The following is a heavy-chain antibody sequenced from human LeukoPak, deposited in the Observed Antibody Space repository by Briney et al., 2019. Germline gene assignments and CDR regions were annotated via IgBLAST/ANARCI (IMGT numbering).Heavy chain of an antibody. CDR1: GGSISRGGYS. J-gene: IGHJ5*02. CDR2: IYHSGST. Sequence: SQTLSLTCAVSGGSISRGGYSWSWIRQPPGKGLEWIGYIYHSGSTYYNPSLKSRVTISVDRSKNQFSLKLSSVTAADAAVYYCARSIAARFNWFDPWGQGTLVTVSS. D-gene: IGHD6-6*01. CDR3: ARSIAARFNWFDP. V-gene: IGHV4-30-2*01.